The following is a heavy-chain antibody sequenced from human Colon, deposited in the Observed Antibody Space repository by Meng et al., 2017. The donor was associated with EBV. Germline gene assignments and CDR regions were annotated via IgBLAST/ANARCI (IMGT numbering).Heavy chain of an antibody. CDR2: IYHSGST. CDR1: GGSLSSRNW. CDR3: ARVGAYCGGDCYHPR. D-gene: IGHD2-21*02. V-gene: IGHV4-4*02. Sequence: HVQLQEVGPGLVKPSGTLSLPCAFSGGSLSSRNWWSWVRQPPGKGLEWIGEIYHSGSTNYNPSLKSRVTISVDESKNQFSLRLSSVTAADTAVYYCARVGAYCGGDCYHPRWGQGTLVTVSS. J-gene: IGHJ4*02.